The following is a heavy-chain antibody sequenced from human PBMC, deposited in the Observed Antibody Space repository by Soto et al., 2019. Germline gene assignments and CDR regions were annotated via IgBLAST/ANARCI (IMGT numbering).Heavy chain of an antibody. CDR2: IYYSGST. J-gene: IGHJ5*02. D-gene: IGHD1-1*01. V-gene: IGHV4-59*01. CDR3: ASGGSELEPQSNNWFDP. Sequence: SETLSLTCTVSGGSISSYYWSWIRQPPGKGLEWIGYIYYSGSTNYNPSLKSRVTISVDTSKNQFSLKLSSVTAADTAVYYCASGGSELEPQSNNWFDPWGQGTLVTVSS. CDR1: GGSISSYY.